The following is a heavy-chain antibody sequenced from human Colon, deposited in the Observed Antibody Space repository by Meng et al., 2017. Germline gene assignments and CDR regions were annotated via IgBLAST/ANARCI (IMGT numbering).Heavy chain of an antibody. Sequence: QVQLGEAGAEGKKTGASVKVSCKASGYSLSGYYMHWVRQVPGQGLEWMGRINADSGGTNYAEKFQGRVTLTRDTSINTAYMEVTSLRSDDTAVYYCAKIHLGDSGLDYWGQGTLVTVSS. V-gene: IGHV1-2*06. D-gene: IGHD6-19*01. CDR3: AKIHLGDSGLDY. J-gene: IGHJ4*02. CDR1: GYSLSGYY. CDR2: INADSGGT.